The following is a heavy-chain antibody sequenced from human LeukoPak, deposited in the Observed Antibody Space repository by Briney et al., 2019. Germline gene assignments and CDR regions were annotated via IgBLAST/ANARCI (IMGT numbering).Heavy chain of an antibody. CDR1: GGSFSGYY. D-gene: IGHD3-16*01. CDR2: INHSGST. CDR3: ARSWGGGVDY. J-gene: IGHJ4*02. Sequence: SETLSLTCAVYGGSFSGYYWSWIRQPPGKGLEWIGEINHSGSTNYNPSLKSRVTISVDTSKNQFSLKLSSVTAADTAVYYCARSWGGGVDYWGQGTLVTVSA. V-gene: IGHV4-34*01.